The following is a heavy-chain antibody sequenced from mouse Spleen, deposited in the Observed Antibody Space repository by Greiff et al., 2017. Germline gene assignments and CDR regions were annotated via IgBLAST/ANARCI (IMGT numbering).Heavy chain of an antibody. Sequence: QVQLKESGPGLVAPSQSLSITCTVSGFSLTSYGVHWVRQPPGKGLEWLVVIWSDGSTTYNSALKSRLSISKDNSKSQVFLKMNSLQTDDTAMYYCARNNGLSGNAMDYWGQGTSVTVSS. J-gene: IGHJ4*01. V-gene: IGHV2-6*02. D-gene: IGHD4-1*01. CDR1: GFSLTSYG. CDR2: IWSDGST. CDR3: ARNNGLSGNAMDY.